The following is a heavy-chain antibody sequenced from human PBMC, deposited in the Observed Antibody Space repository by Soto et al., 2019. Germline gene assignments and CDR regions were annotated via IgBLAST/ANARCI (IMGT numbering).Heavy chain of an antibody. J-gene: IGHJ6*02. CDR3: VKDEGIEAMDV. D-gene: IGHD3-3*02. CDR1: GFTFSGNT. V-gene: IGHV3-21*01. CDR2: ITSSGSYV. Sequence: GGSLRLSCVTSGFTFSGNTMNWVRQAPGKGLEWVASITSSGSYVYYADSVKGRFSASRDNAKNSLSLQMDSLRPDDTAIYFCVKDEGIEAMDVWGQGTTVTVSS.